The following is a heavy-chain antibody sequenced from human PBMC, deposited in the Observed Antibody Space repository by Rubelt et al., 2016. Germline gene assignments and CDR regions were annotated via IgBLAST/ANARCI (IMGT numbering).Heavy chain of an antibody. V-gene: IGHV1-2*02. CDR3: ARGRYCSSTSCYSLWFDP. CDR2: INPNSGGT. D-gene: IGHD2-2*01. Sequence: MGWINPNSGGTNYAQKFQGRVTMTRDTSISTAYMELSRLRSDDTAVYYCARGRYCSSTSCYSLWFDPWGQGTLVTVSS. J-gene: IGHJ5*02.